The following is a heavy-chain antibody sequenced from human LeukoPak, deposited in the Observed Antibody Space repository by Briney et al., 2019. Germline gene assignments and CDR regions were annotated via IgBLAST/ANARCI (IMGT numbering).Heavy chain of an antibody. V-gene: IGHV3-23*01. CDR2: ISGSGGST. D-gene: IGHD3-10*01. CDR1: GFTFSSYA. J-gene: IGHJ4*02. Sequence: PGGSLRLSCAASGFTFSSYAMSWVRQAPGKGLEWVSAISGSGGSTYHADSVKGRFTISRDNSKNTQYLQMSSLRVEDTAVYYCARVRPHFDYWGQGTLVTVSS. CDR3: ARVRPHFDY.